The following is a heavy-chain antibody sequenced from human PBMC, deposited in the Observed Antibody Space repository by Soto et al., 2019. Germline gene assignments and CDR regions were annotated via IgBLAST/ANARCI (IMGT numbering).Heavy chain of an antibody. D-gene: IGHD5-12*01. CDR1: GYTFTDYY. CDR2: INSKNGDT. V-gene: IGHV1-2*02. J-gene: IGHJ4*02. CDR3: ARGGNSGYYYE. Sequence: QVQLVQSGAEVKKPGDSVKVSCKASGYTFTDYYIHWVRQAPGQGLEWMGWINSKNGDTKYAQRFQGRVTMTRDTSITIAYMELSRLRYDDTAVYYCARGGNSGYYYEWGKGPLPTVSS.